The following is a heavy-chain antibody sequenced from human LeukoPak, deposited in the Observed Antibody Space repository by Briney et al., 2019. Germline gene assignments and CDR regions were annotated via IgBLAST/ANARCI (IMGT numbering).Heavy chain of an antibody. J-gene: IGHJ4*02. Sequence: SSETLSLTCTVSGGSISSSSYYWGWIRQPPGKGLEWIGSIYYSGSTYYNPSLKSRVTISVDTSKNQFSLKLSSVTAADTAVYYCARHSGDSSGKLDYWGQGTLVTVSS. CDR2: IYYSGST. CDR1: GGSISSSSYY. V-gene: IGHV4-39*01. CDR3: ARHSGDSSGKLDY. D-gene: IGHD3-22*01.